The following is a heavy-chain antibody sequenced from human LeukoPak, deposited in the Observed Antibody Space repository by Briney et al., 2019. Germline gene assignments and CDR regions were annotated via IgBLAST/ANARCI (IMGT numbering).Heavy chain of an antibody. Sequence: SETLSLTCTVSGYSISSGYYWGWIRQPPGKGLEWIGSIYHSGSTYYNPSLKSRVTISVDTSKNQFSLKLSSVTAADTAVYYCASLAAAGTSSWFDPWGQGTLVTVSS. CDR2: IYHSGST. CDR1: GYSISSGYY. J-gene: IGHJ5*02. CDR3: ASLAAAGTSSWFDP. V-gene: IGHV4-38-2*02. D-gene: IGHD6-13*01.